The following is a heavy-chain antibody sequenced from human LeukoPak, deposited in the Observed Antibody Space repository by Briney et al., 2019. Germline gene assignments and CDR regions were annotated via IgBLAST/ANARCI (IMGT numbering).Heavy chain of an antibody. J-gene: IGHJ4*02. CDR3: ARHLFGDYGALDY. Sequence: SETLSLTCTVSGGSFSSSSYYWGWLRQPPGEGLEWIGSVYYSGSTYYNPSLKSRVTIPVDTSKNQFSLKLGSVSAADTAVYYCARHLFGDYGALDYWGQGTLGTVSS. D-gene: IGHD4-17*01. CDR1: GGSFSSSSYY. CDR2: VYYSGST. V-gene: IGHV4-39*01.